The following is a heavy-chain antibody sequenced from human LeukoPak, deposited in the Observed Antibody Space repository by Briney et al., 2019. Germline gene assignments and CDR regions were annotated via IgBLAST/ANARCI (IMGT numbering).Heavy chain of an antibody. V-gene: IGHV3-30*02. CDR1: GFIFSNYD. Sequence: TGGSLRLSCGASGFIFSNYDMHWVRQAPGKGLEWVAFIRYDGSNKYYADSVKGRFTISRDNSKNTLYLQMNSLRAEDTAVYYCAKDAEGRAAAGTADYWGQGTLVTVSS. CDR2: IRYDGSNK. D-gene: IGHD6-13*01. CDR3: AKDAEGRAAAGTADY. J-gene: IGHJ4*02.